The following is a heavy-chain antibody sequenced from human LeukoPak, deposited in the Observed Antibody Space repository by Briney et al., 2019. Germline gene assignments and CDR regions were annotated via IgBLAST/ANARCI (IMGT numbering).Heavy chain of an antibody. CDR3: AKGSGSYLSPLYYFDY. Sequence: GGSLRLSCAASGFTFSSYGMHWVRQAPGKGLEWVSAISGSGGSTYYADSVRGRFTIYRDNSKNTLYLQMNSLRAEDTAVYYCAKGSGSYLSPLYYFDYWGQGTLVTVSS. J-gene: IGHJ4*02. V-gene: IGHV3-23*01. D-gene: IGHD1-26*01. CDR2: ISGSGGST. CDR1: GFTFSSYG.